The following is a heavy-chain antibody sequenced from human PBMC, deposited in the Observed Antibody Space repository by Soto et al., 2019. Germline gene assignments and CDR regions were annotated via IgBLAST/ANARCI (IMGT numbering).Heavy chain of an antibody. CDR3: ARDGSGYRSRASPMDV. J-gene: IGHJ6*02. D-gene: IGHD3-22*01. V-gene: IGHV1-69*01. CDR2: IIPIFGTA. CDR1: GDTFSSYA. Sequence: QVQLVQSGAEVKKPGSSVKVSCKVSGDTFSSYAISWVRQAPGQGLGWMGGIIPIFGTANYAQKFKGRVTITADESTSTAYIELSSLRSEDTAVYYCARDGSGYRSRASPMDVWGQGTTVTVS.